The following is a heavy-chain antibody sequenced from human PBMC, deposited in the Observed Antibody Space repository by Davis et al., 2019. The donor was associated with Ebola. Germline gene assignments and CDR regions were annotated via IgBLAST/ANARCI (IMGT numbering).Heavy chain of an antibody. V-gene: IGHV1-69*06. CDR2: IIPIFGTA. CDR3: ATQGLLGYCSSTSCYDLDY. D-gene: IGHD2-2*01. CDR1: GGTFSSYA. J-gene: IGHJ4*02. Sequence: SVKVSCKASGGTFSSYAISWVRQAPGQGLEWMGGIIPIFGTANYAQKFQGRVTMTEDTSTDTAYMELSSLRSEDTAVYYCATQGLLGYCSSTSCYDLDYWGQGTLVTVSS.